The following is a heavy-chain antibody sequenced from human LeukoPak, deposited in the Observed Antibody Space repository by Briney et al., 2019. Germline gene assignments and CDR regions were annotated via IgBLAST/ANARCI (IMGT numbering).Heavy chain of an antibody. J-gene: IGHJ4*02. CDR1: GFTFSSYS. V-gene: IGHV3-21*01. Sequence: GGSLRLSCAASGFTFSSYSMNWVRQAPGKGLEWVSSISSSSSYIYYADSVKGRFTISRDNAKNSLYLQMNSLRAEDTAVYYCARGLNIVATIPYYFDYWGQGTLVTVSS. D-gene: IGHD5-12*01. CDR2: ISSSSSYI. CDR3: ARGLNIVATIPYYFDY.